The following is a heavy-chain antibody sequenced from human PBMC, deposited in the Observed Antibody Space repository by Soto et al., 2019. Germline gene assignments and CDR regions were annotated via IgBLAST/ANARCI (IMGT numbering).Heavy chain of an antibody. Sequence: HPGGSLRLSCAASGFTFSSYGMHWVRQAPGKGLEWVAVISYDGSNKYYADSVKGRFTISRDNSKNTLYLQMNSLRAEDTAVYYCAKDQPGVSIVGAPGSIDYWGQGTLVTVSS. V-gene: IGHV3-30*18. CDR3: AKDQPGVSIVGAPGSIDY. CDR1: GFTFSSYG. J-gene: IGHJ4*02. CDR2: ISYDGSNK. D-gene: IGHD1-26*01.